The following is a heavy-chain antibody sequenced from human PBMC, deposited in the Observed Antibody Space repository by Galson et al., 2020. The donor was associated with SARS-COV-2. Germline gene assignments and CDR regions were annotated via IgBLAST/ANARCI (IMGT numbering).Heavy chain of an antibody. CDR2: ISYDGSNK. Sequence: RGSLRLSCAASGFTFSSYAMHWVRQAPGKGLEWVAVISYDGSNKYYADSVKGRFTISRDNSKNTLYLQMNSLRAEDTAVYYCARASSGSYYYGMDVWGQGTTVTVSS. CDR1: GFTFSSYA. V-gene: IGHV3-30*04. D-gene: IGHD1-26*01. J-gene: IGHJ6*02. CDR3: ARASSGSYYYGMDV.